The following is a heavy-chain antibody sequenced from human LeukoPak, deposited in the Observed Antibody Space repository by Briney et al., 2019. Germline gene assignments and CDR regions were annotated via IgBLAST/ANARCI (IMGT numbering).Heavy chain of an antibody. CDR1: GFSFDDYA. D-gene: IGHD5-18*01. CDR2: IKQDGSVK. V-gene: IGHV3-7*01. J-gene: IGHJ4*02. Sequence: GRSLRLSCAASGFSFDDYAMHWVRQAPGKGLEWVANIKQDGSVKYYVDSVKGRFTISRDNAKNSLYLQMNSLRAEDTAVYYCASPGSVGDTGMPDYWGQGTLVTVSS. CDR3: ASPGSVGDTGMPDY.